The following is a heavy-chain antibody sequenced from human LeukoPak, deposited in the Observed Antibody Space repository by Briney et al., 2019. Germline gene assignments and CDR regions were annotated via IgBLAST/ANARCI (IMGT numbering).Heavy chain of an antibody. CDR2: IKSKTGGGTT. CDR1: GFTFSNAW. CDR3: TTDVAAPYYDILTGYSAKDY. D-gene: IGHD3-9*01. V-gene: IGHV3-15*01. Sequence: GGSLRLSCAASGFTFSNAWMIWVRQAPGKGLEWVGRIKSKTGGGTTDYAAPVKGRFTISRDDSKNTLYLQMNSLKTEDTAVYYCTTDVAAPYYDILTGYSAKDYWGQGTLVTVSS. J-gene: IGHJ4*02.